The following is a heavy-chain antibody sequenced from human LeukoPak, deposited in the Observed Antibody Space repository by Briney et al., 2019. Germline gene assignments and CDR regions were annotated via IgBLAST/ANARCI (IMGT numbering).Heavy chain of an antibody. CDR1: GFTVSSNS. CDR2: IYSDNT. CDR3: ARDSRWNYYSFDY. J-gene: IGHJ4*02. V-gene: IGHV3-53*01. Sequence: GGSLRLSCTVSGFTVSSNSMSWVRQAPGKGLEWVSFIYSDNTHYSDSVKGRFTISRDNSKNTLYLQMNSLRAEDTAVYYCARDSRWNYYSFDYWGQGTLVTVSS. D-gene: IGHD1-7*01.